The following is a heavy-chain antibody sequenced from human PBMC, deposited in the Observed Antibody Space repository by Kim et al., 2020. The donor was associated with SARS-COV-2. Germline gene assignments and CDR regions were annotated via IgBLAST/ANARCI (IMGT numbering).Heavy chain of an antibody. V-gene: IGHV1-69*04. J-gene: IGHJ3*02. CDR3: ARDYYGSGSYYRDDAFDI. CDR2: IIPILGIA. CDR1: GGTFSSYA. Sequence: SVKVSCKASGGTFSSYAISWVRQAPGQGLEWMGRIIPILGIANYAQKFQGRVTITADKSTSTAYMELSSLRSEDTAVYYCARDYYGSGSYYRDDAFDIWGQGTIVTVSS. D-gene: IGHD3-10*01.